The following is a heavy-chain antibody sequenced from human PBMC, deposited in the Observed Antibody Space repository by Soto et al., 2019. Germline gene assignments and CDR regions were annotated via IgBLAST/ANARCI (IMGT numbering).Heavy chain of an antibody. CDR3: ARFPRNGNNRGGFDY. CDR1: GGSFSGYY. J-gene: IGHJ4*02. V-gene: IGHV4-34*01. Sequence: PSETLSLTCAVYGGSFSGYYWIWIRQPPGKGLEWIGEINHSGSTDYNPSLKSRITISVDTSKNQSSLNLSSVTAADTAVYYCARFPRNGNNRGGFDYWSRGPGDPASS. D-gene: IGHD1-1*01. CDR2: INHSGST.